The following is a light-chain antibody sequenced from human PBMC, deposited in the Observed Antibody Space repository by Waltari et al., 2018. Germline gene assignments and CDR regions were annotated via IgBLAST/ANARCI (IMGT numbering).Light chain of an antibody. V-gene: IGKV1-13*02. J-gene: IGKJ4*01. CDR1: QAISSH. Sequence: MPQSPSSQLASVEARCPSSCRASQAISSHLNWYQQKPGKAPKLLIYYANSLASGVPSRFSGSGSGTEFTLTISSLQPEDFATYYCQQGNSIPLTFGGGTKVEIK. CDR3: QQGNSIPLT. CDR2: YAN.